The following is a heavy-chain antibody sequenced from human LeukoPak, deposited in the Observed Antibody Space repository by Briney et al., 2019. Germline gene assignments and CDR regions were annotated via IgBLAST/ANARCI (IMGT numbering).Heavy chain of an antibody. V-gene: IGHV3-21*01. J-gene: IGHJ6*03. Sequence: PGGSLRLSCAASGFTFSSYAMSWVRQAPGKGLEWVSSISSSSGYIYYADSVKGRFTISRDNAKNSLYLQMNSLRAEDTAVYYCARDWVTTTGLKYYYYMDVWGKGTTVTVSS. D-gene: IGHD1-1*01. CDR2: ISSSSGYI. CDR1: GFTFSSYA. CDR3: ARDWVTTTGLKYYYYMDV.